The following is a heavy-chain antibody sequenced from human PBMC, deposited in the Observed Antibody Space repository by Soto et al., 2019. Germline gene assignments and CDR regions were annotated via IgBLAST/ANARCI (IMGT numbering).Heavy chain of an antibody. V-gene: IGHV3-21*01. CDR3: AREASIIIPAVSDF. D-gene: IGHD2-2*01. J-gene: IGHJ4*02. CDR1: GFAFNNYG. CDR2: ISKSDYT. Sequence: GSLRLSCTVSGFAFNNYGINWVRQAPGKGLEWVSSISKSDYTYYSDSVKGRFTISRDNAKNSVSLQMNTLRVEDTAVYYCAREASIIIPAVSDFWGQGTLVTVPS.